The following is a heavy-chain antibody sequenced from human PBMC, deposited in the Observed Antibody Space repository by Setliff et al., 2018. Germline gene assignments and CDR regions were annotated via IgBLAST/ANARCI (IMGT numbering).Heavy chain of an antibody. CDR3: ATPPGVYDRSPFDF. Sequence: GGSLRLSCAASGFTFSNAWMNWVRQAPGKGLEWVGRIKSTSDDGTTDYAAPVKGRFTISRDDSKNTVYLELNSLKTEDTAVYYCATPPGVYDRSPFDFWGQGTLVTVSS. J-gene: IGHJ4*02. D-gene: IGHD3-22*01. CDR1: GFTFSNAW. V-gene: IGHV3-15*01. CDR2: IKSTSDDGTT.